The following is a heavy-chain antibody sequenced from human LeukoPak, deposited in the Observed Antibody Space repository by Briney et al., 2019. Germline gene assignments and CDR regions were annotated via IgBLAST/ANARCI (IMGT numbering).Heavy chain of an antibody. V-gene: IGHV1-2*02. CDR2: INPNSGGT. J-gene: IGHJ4*02. Sequence: ASVKVSCKASGYTFTSYGISWVRQAPGQGLEWMGWINPNSGGTNYAQKFQGRVTMTRDTSISTAYMELSRLRSDDTAVYYCARDPDFWSDIWGQGTLVTVSS. CDR3: ARDPDFWSDI. CDR1: GYTFTSYG. D-gene: IGHD3-3*01.